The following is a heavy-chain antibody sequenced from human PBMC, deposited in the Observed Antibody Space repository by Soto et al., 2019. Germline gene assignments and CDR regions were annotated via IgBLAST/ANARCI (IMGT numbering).Heavy chain of an antibody. Sequence: ASVKVSCKASGYIFTKYHIHWVRQAPGQGLEWMAIINPLPTSGSTDYAQKFQGRVTVTRDTSTSTVYLELSSLRSDDTAVYYCARDLAAAAYWGQGTLVTVSS. CDR2: INPLPTSGST. D-gene: IGHD6-13*01. V-gene: IGHV1-46*01. CDR3: ARDLAAAAY. CDR1: GYIFTKYH. J-gene: IGHJ4*02.